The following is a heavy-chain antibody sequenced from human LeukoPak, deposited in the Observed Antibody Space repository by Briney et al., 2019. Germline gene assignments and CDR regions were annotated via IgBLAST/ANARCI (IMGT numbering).Heavy chain of an antibody. V-gene: IGHV3-23*01. J-gene: IGHJ4*02. Sequence: GGSLRLSCAASGFTFSSYAMSWVRQAPGKGLEWVSPNSGGGGSTYYADSVKGRFTTSGDNSKNTLYLQMNSLRAEDTAVYYCAVDFWSGYYTGMSVDYWGQGTLVTVSS. CDR2: NSGGGGST. CDR1: GFTFSSYA. D-gene: IGHD3-3*01. CDR3: AVDFWSGYYTGMSVDY.